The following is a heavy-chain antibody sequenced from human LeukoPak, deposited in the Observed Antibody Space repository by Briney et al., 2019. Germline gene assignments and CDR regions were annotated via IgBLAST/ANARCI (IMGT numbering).Heavy chain of an antibody. CDR3: ARDHVVVPAAMAGGGWRSYYFDY. D-gene: IGHD2-2*01. V-gene: IGHV3-23*01. J-gene: IGHJ4*02. Sequence: PGGSLRLSCAASGFTFSSYAMSWVRQAPGKGLEWVSAISGSGGSTYYADSVKGRFTISRDNSKNTLYLQMNSLRAEDTAVYYCARDHVVVPAAMAGGGWRSYYFDYWGQGTLVTVSS. CDR1: GFTFSSYA. CDR2: ISGSGGST.